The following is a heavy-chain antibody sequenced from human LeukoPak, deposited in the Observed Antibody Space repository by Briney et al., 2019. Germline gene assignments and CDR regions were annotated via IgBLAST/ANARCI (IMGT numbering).Heavy chain of an antibody. CDR2: ISGSGGRT. J-gene: IGHJ6*03. V-gene: IGHV3-23*01. CDR3: ANQRRGSGSYYYYYYMDV. D-gene: IGHD3-10*01. Sequence: GGSLRLSCAASGFTFSSYGMSWVRQAPGKGLEWVSAISGSGGRTHYADSVKGRFTISRDNSKNTLYMQMNSLRAEDTAVYYCANQRRGSGSYYYYYYMDVWGKGTTVTISS. CDR1: GFTFSSYG.